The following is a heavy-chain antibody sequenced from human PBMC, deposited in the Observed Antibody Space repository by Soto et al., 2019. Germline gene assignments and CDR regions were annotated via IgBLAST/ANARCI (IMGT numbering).Heavy chain of an antibody. D-gene: IGHD3-9*01. V-gene: IGHV3-15*07. CDR2: IKRKTDGGTT. CDR1: GFTFSNAW. Sequence: EVQLVESGGGLVKPGGFLRLSCAASGFTFSNAWMNWVRQAPGKGLEWVGRIKRKTDGGTTDYAAPVKGRFTISRDDSKNSRDLQLNSLKTEDTAVYYCTKGYYDYLTARHPFDYWGQGTLVTVAS. CDR3: TKGYYDYLTARHPFDY. J-gene: IGHJ4*02.